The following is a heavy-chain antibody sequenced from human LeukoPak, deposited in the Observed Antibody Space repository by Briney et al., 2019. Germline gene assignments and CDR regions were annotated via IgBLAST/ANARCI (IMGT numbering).Heavy chain of an antibody. CDR3: AKADGSGTYYTRPSGY. V-gene: IGHV3-23*01. CDR2: ISGSGINT. Sequence: GGSLRLSCAASGFTFSNYAMSWVRQAPGKGLQWVSGISGSGINTYYADSVKGRFTISRDNSQNTLFLQMSSLRAEDSAVYFCAKADGSGTYYTRPSGYWGQGTLVTVSA. D-gene: IGHD3-10*01. J-gene: IGHJ4*02. CDR1: GFTFSNYA.